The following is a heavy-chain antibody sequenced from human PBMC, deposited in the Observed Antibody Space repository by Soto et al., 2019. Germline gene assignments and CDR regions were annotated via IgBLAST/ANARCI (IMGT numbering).Heavy chain of an antibody. Sequence: SETLSLTCTVSGGSVSSGIYYWSWIRQPPGKGLEWIGYIYYSGSTNYNPSLKSRVTISVDTSKNQFSLKLSSVTAADTAVYYCARVTVATILFDYWGQGTLVTVSS. CDR1: GGSVSSGIYY. CDR2: IYYSGST. D-gene: IGHD5-12*01. J-gene: IGHJ4*02. CDR3: ARVTVATILFDY. V-gene: IGHV4-61*01.